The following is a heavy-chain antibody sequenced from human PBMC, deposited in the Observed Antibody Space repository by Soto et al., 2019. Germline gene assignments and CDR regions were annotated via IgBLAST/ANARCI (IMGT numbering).Heavy chain of an antibody. CDR3: AKDHEGDYDSSAPLVY. CDR2: ISYDGSNK. D-gene: IGHD3-22*01. V-gene: IGHV3-30*18. CDR1: GFTFSSYG. Sequence: QVQLVESGGGVVQPGRSLRLSCAASGFTFSSYGMHWVRQAPGKGLEWVAVISYDGSNKYYADSVKGRFTISRDNSKNTLYLQMNSLRAEDTAVYYCAKDHEGDYDSSAPLVYWGQGTLVTVSS. J-gene: IGHJ4*02.